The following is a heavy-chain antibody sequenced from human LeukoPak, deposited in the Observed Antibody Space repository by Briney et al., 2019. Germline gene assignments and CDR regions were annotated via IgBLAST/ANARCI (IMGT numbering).Heavy chain of an antibody. Sequence: GGSLRLSCAASGFTFSNYGMSWVRQAPGKGLEWVSSISSSSSYIYYADSVKGRFTISRDNAKNSLYLQMNSLRAEDTAVYYCARDRGGYSLDYWGQGTLVTVSS. CDR2: ISSSSSYI. V-gene: IGHV3-21*01. CDR3: ARDRGGYSLDY. J-gene: IGHJ4*02. D-gene: IGHD5-24*01. CDR1: GFTFSNYG.